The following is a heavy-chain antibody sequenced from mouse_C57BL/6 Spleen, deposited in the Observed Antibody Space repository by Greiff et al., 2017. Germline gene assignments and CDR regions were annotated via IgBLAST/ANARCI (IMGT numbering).Heavy chain of an antibody. V-gene: IGHV5-17*01. J-gene: IGHJ1*03. CDR2: ISSGSSTI. CDR1: GFTFSDSG. D-gene: IGHD2-1*01. CDR3: ARYGNYWYFDV. Sequence: EVKLVESGGGLVKPGGSLKLSCAASGFTFSDSGMHWVRQAPEKGLEWVAYISSGSSTIYYADTVKGRFTISRDNAKNTLFLQMTSLRSEDTAMYYCARYGNYWYFDVWGTGTTVTVAS.